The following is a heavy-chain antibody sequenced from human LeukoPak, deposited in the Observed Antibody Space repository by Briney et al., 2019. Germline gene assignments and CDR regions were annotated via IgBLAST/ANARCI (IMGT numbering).Heavy chain of an antibody. V-gene: IGHV3-7*03. CDR2: IKQDGSGL. CDR1: GFTFNNYW. Sequence: GGSLRLSCAASGFTFNNYWMSWVRQAPGKGLEWVANIKQDGSGLYYVESVKGRFTISRDNSKNTLYLQMNSLRAEDTAVYYCARGVGYYPYYFDYWGQGTLVTVSS. D-gene: IGHD2-21*01. CDR3: ARGVGYYPYYFDY. J-gene: IGHJ4*02.